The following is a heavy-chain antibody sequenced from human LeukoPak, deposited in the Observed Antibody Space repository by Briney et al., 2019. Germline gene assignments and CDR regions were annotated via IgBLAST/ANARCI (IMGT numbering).Heavy chain of an antibody. CDR1: GFTFSSYS. V-gene: IGHV3-21*01. Sequence: GGSLRLSCAASGFTFSSYSMNWVRQAPGKVLEWVSSISSSSSYIYYADSVKGRFTISRDNARNSLYLQMNSLRAEDTAVYYCARDGLAAATLHWCFDLWGRGTLVTVSS. CDR2: ISSSSSYI. D-gene: IGHD2-15*01. CDR3: ARDGLAAATLHWCFDL. J-gene: IGHJ2*01.